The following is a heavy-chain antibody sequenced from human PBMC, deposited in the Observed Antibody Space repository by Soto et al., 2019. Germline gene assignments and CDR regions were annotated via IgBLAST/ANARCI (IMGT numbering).Heavy chain of an antibody. V-gene: IGHV4-39*01. J-gene: IGHJ4*02. CDR3: ARLVLLWFGELLAYFDY. D-gene: IGHD3-10*01. Sequence: SETLSLTCTVSGGSISSSSYYWGWIRQPPGKGLEWIGSIYYSGSTYYNPSLKSRVTVSVDTSKNQFSLKLSSVTAADTAVYYCARLVLLWFGELLAYFDYWGQGTLVTVSS. CDR2: IYYSGST. CDR1: GGSISSSSYY.